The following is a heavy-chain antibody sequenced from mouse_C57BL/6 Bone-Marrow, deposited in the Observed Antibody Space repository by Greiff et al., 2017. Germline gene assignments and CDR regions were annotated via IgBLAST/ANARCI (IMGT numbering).Heavy chain of an antibody. D-gene: IGHD1-1*01. J-gene: IGHJ4*01. CDR3: ARRGYGSSYAMDY. CDR1: GYTFTSYW. CDR2: INPNNGGT. V-gene: IGHV1-26*01. Sequence: VQLQQPGAELVKPGASVKMSCKASGYTFTSYWITWVKQSHGKSLEWIGDINPNNGGTSYNQKFKGKATLTVDKSSSTAYMELRSLTSEDSAVYYCARRGYGSSYAMDYWGQGTSVTVSS.